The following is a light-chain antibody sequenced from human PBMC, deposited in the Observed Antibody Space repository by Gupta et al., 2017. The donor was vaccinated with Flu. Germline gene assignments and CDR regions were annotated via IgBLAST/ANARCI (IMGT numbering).Light chain of an antibody. CDR2: DAS. J-gene: IGKJ1*01. Sequence: SPSSLSASVGDRVTITCQASQDIRNYLNWYQQKPGKAPDLLIYDASNLEKGVPSRFSGSGYGTEFTFTINGLQAEDVATYYWQQYDSLPTFGQGTTVEIK. CDR3: QQYDSLPT. CDR1: QDIRNY. V-gene: IGKV1-33*01.